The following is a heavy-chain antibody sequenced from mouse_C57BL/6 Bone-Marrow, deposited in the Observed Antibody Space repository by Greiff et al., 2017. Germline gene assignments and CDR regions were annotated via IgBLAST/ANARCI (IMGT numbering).Heavy chain of an antibody. J-gene: IGHJ3*01. CDR2: IYPGDGDT. CDR1: GYAFSSSW. Sequence: VQLQESGPELVKPGASVKISCKASGYAFSSSWMNWVKQRPGKGLEWIGRIYPGDGDTNSNGKFKGKATLTADKSSSTAYMQLSSLTSEDSAVYFCARYDYVRFAYWGQGTLVTVSA. D-gene: IGHD2-4*01. V-gene: IGHV1-82*01. CDR3: ARYDYVRFAY.